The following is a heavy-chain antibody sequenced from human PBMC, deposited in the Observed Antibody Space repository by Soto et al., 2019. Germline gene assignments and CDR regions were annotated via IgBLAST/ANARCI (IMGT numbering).Heavy chain of an antibody. D-gene: IGHD6-19*01. CDR3: AKASDQQWGGLPFDY. V-gene: IGHV3-23*01. CDR2: FSATSENT. Sequence: EVQLLESVGGLVQPGGSLRLSCVGSGFFFSSYTMTWVRQAPGKVLEWVSSFSATSENTYYADSVRGRFTISRDNSKNTLFLQMNSLTAEDTAMYYCAKASDQQWGGLPFDYWGQGILVIVSS. J-gene: IGHJ4*02. CDR1: GFFFSSYT.